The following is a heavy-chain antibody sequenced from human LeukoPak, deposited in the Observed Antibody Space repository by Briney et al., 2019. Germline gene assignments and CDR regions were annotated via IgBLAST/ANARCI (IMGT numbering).Heavy chain of an antibody. CDR1: GFPLSSYS. V-gene: IGHV3-48*01. CDR3: ARERYYYGSGSYLPFDY. D-gene: IGHD3-10*01. Sequence: GGSLRLSCVASGFPLSSYSINWIRQAPGKGLEWVSYISPSSGNIYYLDSVQGRFTVSRDNDRNSLFLQIDSPTAEDTAVYYCARERYYYGSGSYLPFDYWGQGTLVTVPS. J-gene: IGHJ4*02. CDR2: ISPSSGNI.